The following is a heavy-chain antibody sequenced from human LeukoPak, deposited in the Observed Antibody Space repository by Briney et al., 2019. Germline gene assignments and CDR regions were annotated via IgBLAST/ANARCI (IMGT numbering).Heavy chain of an antibody. V-gene: IGHV3-23*01. D-gene: IGHD2-2*01. CDR2: ISGSGGST. CDR3: AKAPLGYCSSTSCPAYWYFDL. Sequence: QSGGSLRLSCAASGFTFSSYAMSWVRQAPGKGLEWVSAISGSGGSTYYADSVKGRFTISRDNSKNTLYLQMNSLRAEDTAVYYCAKAPLGYCSSTSCPAYWYFDLWGRGTLVTVSS. CDR1: GFTFSSYA. J-gene: IGHJ2*01.